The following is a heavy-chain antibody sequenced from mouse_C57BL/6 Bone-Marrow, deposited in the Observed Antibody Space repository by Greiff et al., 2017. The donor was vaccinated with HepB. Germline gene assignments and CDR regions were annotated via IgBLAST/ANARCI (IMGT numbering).Heavy chain of an antibody. Sequence: QVQLQQSGPELVKPGASVKISCKASGYAFSSSWMNWVKQRPGKGLEWIGRIYPGDGDTNYNGKFKGKATLTADKSSSTAYMQLSSLTSEDSAVYFCARGKGGRDYDGYYLAYWGQGTLVTVSA. CDR2: IYPGDGDT. CDR1: GYAFSSSW. J-gene: IGHJ3*01. D-gene: IGHD2-3*01. V-gene: IGHV1-82*01. CDR3: ARGKGGRDYDGYYLAY.